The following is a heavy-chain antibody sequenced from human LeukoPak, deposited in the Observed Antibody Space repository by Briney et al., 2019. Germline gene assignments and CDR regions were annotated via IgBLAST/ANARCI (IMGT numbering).Heavy chain of an antibody. CDR2: INQDGSEQ. D-gene: IGHD2-2*01. CDR3: ARVGYCSTTSCYWRAFDY. J-gene: IGHJ4*02. CDR1: GFTFSSYW. V-gene: IGHV3-7*01. Sequence: PGGSLRLSCAASGFTFSSYWMSWVRQAPGKGLEWVANINQDGSEQYYVDSVKGRFTISRDNTKNSLHLQMNSLRAEDTAVYYCARVGYCSTTSCYWRAFDYWGQGTLVTVSS.